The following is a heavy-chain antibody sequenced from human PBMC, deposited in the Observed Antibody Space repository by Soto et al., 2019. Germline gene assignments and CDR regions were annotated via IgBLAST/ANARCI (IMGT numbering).Heavy chain of an antibody. CDR2: ISSTTNYI. J-gene: IGHJ4*02. V-gene: IGHV3-21*06. CDR3: ARESEDLPSNFDY. CDR1: VFTFTTYT. Sequence: PWGSLRLSCASSVFTFTTYTMNWVRQAPGKGLEWVSSISSTTNYIYYGDSMKGRFTISRDNAKNSLYLEMNSLRAEDTAVYYCARESEDLPSNFDYWGQGTLVTVSS.